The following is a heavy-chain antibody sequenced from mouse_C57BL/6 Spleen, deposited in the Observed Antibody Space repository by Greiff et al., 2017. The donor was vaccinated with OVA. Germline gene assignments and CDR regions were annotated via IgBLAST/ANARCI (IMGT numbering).Heavy chain of an antibody. V-gene: IGHV1-85*01. CDR1: GYTFTSYD. D-gene: IGHD4-1*01. CDR3: ARKDLTGSFAY. J-gene: IGHJ3*01. CDR2: IYPRDGST. Sequence: QVQLKESGPELVKPGASVTLSCKASGYTFTSYDINWVKQRPGQGLEWIGWIYPRDGSTKYNEKFKGKATLTVDTSTSTANMELHSQTSEDSAVYFCARKDLTGSFAYWGQGTLVTVSA.